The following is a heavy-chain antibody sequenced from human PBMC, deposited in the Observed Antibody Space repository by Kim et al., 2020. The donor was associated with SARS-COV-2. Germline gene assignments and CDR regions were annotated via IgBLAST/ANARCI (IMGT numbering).Heavy chain of an antibody. D-gene: IGHD3-22*01. CDR3: ATLDSSGYYKEYYFDY. V-gene: IGHV1-24*01. CDR2: FDPEYGAT. CDR1: GYTLTELS. Sequence: ASVKVSCKVSGYTLTELSMHWVRQAPGKGLEWMGGFDPEYGATIYAQKFQGRVTMTEDTSTDTAYMELSSLRSEDTAVYYCATLDSSGYYKEYYFDYWGQGTLVTVSS. J-gene: IGHJ4*02.